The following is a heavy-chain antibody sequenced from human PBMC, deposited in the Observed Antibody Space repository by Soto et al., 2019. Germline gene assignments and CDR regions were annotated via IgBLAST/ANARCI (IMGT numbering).Heavy chain of an antibody. CDR3: ARRRAGTFY. D-gene: IGHD6-13*01. V-gene: IGHV4-39*01. CDR1: EGCISSRTYY. CDR2: IYYSGST. J-gene: IGHJ4*02. Sequence: SETLSLTCSVGEGCISSRTYYWGWIRQPPGKGLEWIGSIYYSGSTYYNPSLKSRVTISVDTSKNQFSLKLSSVTAADTAVYYCARRRAGTFYWGQVTLVTVSS.